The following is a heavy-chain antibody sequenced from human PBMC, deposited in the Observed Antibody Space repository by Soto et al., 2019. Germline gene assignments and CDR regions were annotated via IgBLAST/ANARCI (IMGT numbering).Heavy chain of an antibody. Sequence: ASVKVSCKASGYTFTGYYMHWVRQAPGQGLEWMGWISAYNGNTNYAQKLQGRVTMTTDTSTSTAYMELRSLRSDDTAVYYCARGLYSGSYLGYWGQGTLVTVSS. V-gene: IGHV1-18*04. J-gene: IGHJ4*02. D-gene: IGHD1-26*01. CDR3: ARGLYSGSYLGY. CDR1: GYTFTGYY. CDR2: ISAYNGNT.